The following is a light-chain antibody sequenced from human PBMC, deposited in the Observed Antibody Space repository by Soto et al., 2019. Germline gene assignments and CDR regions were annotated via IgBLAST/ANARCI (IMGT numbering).Light chain of an antibody. J-gene: IGKJ3*01. V-gene: IGKV1-33*01. CDR3: EKCDYLPI. CDR1: HDITSY. Sequence: DIQMTQSPSSLSASVGDRVTITCQASHDITSYLNWYQHKPGKAPKLLIYGATILEAGVPSRFSGRGAGTIFPFTISSLQPEDVATYYCEKCDYLPIFGHGNTV. CDR2: GAT.